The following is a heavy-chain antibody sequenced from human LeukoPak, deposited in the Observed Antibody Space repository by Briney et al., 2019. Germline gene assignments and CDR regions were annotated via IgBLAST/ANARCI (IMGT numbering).Heavy chain of an antibody. Sequence: SETLSLTCTVSGGSISSYYWSWIRQPPGKGLEWIGYIYYNGKTNYNPSLRSRVTISVDTSKKQFSLKLRSVTAADTAVYYCARDGYYYGSGSPGGGYYYWYMDVWGKGTTVTVSS. CDR3: ARDGYYYGSGSPGGGYYYWYMDV. CDR1: GGSISSYY. V-gene: IGHV4-59*01. J-gene: IGHJ6*03. D-gene: IGHD3-10*01. CDR2: IYYNGKT.